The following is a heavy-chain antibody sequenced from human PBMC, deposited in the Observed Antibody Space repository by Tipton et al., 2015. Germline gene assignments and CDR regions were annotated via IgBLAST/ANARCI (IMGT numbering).Heavy chain of an antibody. V-gene: IGHV1-8*01. Sequence: QLVQSGAEVKKPGASVKVSCKASGYTFTSYDINWVRQATGQGLEWMGWMNPNRGHTGYAQKFQGRVTMTRNTSISTAYMELSSLRSEDTAVYYCARAAVFGLDSSGQSHYHYYYGMDVWGQGTTVTVSS. CDR1: GYTFTSYD. D-gene: IGHD3-22*01. CDR3: ARAAVFGLDSSGQSHYHYYYGMDV. J-gene: IGHJ6*02. CDR2: MNPNRGHT.